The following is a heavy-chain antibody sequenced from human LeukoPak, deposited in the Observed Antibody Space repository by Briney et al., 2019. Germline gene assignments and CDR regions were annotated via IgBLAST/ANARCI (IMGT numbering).Heavy chain of an antibody. D-gene: IGHD2-15*01. V-gene: IGHV4-61*02. CDR1: GGSISSGSYY. CDR2: IYTSGST. J-gene: IGHJ3*02. Sequence: SQTLSLTCTVSGGSISSGSYYWSWIRQPAGKGLEWIGRIYTSGSTNYNPSLKSRVTISVDTSKNQFSLKLSSVTAADTAVYYCARVVASGGSFLGAFDIWGPGTMVTVSS. CDR3: ARVVASGGSFLGAFDI.